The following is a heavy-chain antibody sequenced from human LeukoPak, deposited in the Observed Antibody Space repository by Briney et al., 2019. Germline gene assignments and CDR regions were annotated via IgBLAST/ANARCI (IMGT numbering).Heavy chain of an antibody. CDR3: ARGNYDGYYFDT. D-gene: IGHD4-23*01. V-gene: IGHV1-8*02. CDR2: MNPNSDNI. CDR1: GYTFTSYY. J-gene: IGHJ4*02. Sequence: ASVKVSCKASGYTFTSYYMHWVRQATGQGLEWMGWMNPNSDNIGYAQKFQGRVTMTRDTSISTAYMELSSLRSDDTAVYFCARGNYDGYYFDTWGQGTLVTVFS.